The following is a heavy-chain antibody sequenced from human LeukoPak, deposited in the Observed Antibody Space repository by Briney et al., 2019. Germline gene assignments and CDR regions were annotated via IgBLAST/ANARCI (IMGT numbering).Heavy chain of an antibody. CDR2: ISSSSSYI. J-gene: IGHJ4*02. V-gene: IGHV3-21*01. CDR1: GFTFSSYS. CDR3: AKEFNRGLPDY. Sequence: GGSLRLSCAASGFTFSSYSMNWVRQAPGKGLEWVSSISSSSSYIYYADSVKGRFTISRDNAKNSPYLQMSSLRAEDTAVYYCAKEFNRGLPDYWGQGTLVTVPS. D-gene: IGHD2-21*01.